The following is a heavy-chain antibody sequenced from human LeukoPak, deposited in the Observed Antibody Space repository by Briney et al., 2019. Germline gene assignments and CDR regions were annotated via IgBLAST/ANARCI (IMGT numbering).Heavy chain of an antibody. CDR2: ISSGSGTI. D-gene: IGHD2-15*01. CDR1: GFTFSSYS. J-gene: IGHJ4*02. Sequence: GSLRLSCAASGFTFSSYSMNWVRQAPGKGLEWVSYISSGSGTINYADSVKGRFTISRDNTKNSLFLQMNSLRAEDTAVYYCAKPYCSGGSCYWFSAFDYWGQGTLVTVSS. V-gene: IGHV3-48*04. CDR3: AKPYCSGGSCYWFSAFDY.